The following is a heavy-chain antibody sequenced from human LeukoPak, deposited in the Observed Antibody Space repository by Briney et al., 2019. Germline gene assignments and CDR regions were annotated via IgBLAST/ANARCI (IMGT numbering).Heavy chain of an antibody. CDR1: GFTFSTYA. D-gene: IGHD5-24*01. Sequence: GGSLRLSCAASGFTFSTYAMNWVRQAPGKGLEWVSRIGSSDTATYYADSVKGRFIISRGNSKNTLYLQMNSLRAEDTAAYYCATVYNDDIDYWGQGTLVTVSS. J-gene: IGHJ4*02. CDR3: ATVYNDDIDY. CDR2: IGSSDTAT. V-gene: IGHV3-23*01.